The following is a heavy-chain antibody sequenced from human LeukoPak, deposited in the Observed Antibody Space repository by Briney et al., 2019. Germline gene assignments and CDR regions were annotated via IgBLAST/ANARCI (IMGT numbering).Heavy chain of an antibody. CDR3: AELGITMIGGV. CDR2: ISSSGSTI. CDR1: AFTFSRYE. V-gene: IGHV3-48*03. Sequence: GESLRLYCAASAFTFSRYEMNWVRQAPGKGLEWVSYISSSGSTIYYADSVKGRFTISRDNAKNSLYLQMNSLRAKDTAVYYCAELGITMIGGVWGKGTTVTISS. D-gene: IGHD3-10*02. J-gene: IGHJ6*04.